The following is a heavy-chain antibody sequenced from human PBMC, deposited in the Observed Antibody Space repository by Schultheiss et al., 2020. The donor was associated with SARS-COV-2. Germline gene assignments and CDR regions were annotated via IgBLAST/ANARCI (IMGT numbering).Heavy chain of an antibody. Sequence: SCTVSGGSISSGGHYWSWIRQHPGKGLEWIGYIYYSGSTYYNPSLKSRVTISVDTSKNQFSLKLSSVTAADTALYYCARDFSGYSNFDYWGQGTLVTVSS. CDR2: IYYSGST. CDR1: GGSISSGGHY. CDR3: ARDFSGYSNFDY. J-gene: IGHJ4*02. D-gene: IGHD3-22*01. V-gene: IGHV4-31*03.